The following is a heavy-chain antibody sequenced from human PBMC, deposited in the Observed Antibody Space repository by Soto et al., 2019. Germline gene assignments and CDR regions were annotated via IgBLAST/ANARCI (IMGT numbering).Heavy chain of an antibody. J-gene: IGHJ5*02. D-gene: IGHD6-19*01. CDR2: IDPSDSYT. CDR3: ARHVVAVANPNWLDP. CDR1: GYSFTSYW. V-gene: IGHV5-10-1*01. Sequence: GESLKISCKGSGYSFTSYWISWVRQMPGKGLEWMGRIDPSDSYTNYSPSFQGHVTISADKSISTAYLQWSSLKASDTAMYYCARHVVAVANPNWLDPWGQGTLVTVSS.